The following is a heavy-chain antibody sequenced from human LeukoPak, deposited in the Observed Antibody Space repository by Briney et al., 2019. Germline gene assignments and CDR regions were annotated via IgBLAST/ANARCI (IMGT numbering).Heavy chain of an antibody. J-gene: IGHJ5*02. CDR3: ARSTFSPYQLLYNWFDP. CDR2: INTNTGNP. Sequence: ASVRVSCKASGYTFTSYYMHWVRQAPGQGLEWMGWINTNTGNPTYAQGFTGRFVFSLDTSVSTAYLQISSLKAEDTAVYYCARSTFSPYQLLYNWFDPWGQGTLVTVSS. CDR1: GYTFTSYY. D-gene: IGHD2-2*02. V-gene: IGHV7-4-1*02.